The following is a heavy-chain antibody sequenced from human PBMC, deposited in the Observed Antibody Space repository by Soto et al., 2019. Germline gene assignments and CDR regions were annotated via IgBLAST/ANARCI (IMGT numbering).Heavy chain of an antibody. J-gene: IGHJ6*02. CDR2: IIPIFGTA. Sequence: QVQLVQSGAEVKKPGSSVKVSCKASGGTFSSYAISWVRQAPGQGLEWMGGIIPIFGTANYAQKFQGIVTITADESTSTAYMELSSLRSEDTAVYYCAREGGSGSYRYYGMDVWGQGTTVTVSS. CDR1: GGTFSSYA. CDR3: AREGGSGSYRYYGMDV. V-gene: IGHV1-69*12. D-gene: IGHD3-10*01.